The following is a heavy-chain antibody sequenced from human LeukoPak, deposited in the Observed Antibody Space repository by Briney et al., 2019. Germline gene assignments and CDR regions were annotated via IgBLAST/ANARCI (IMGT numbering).Heavy chain of an antibody. CDR2: ISSSGSTI. Sequence: GGSLRLSCAASGFTFSSYEMNWVRQAPGKGLEWVSYISSSGSTIYYAASVKGRFTISRDNAKNSLYLQMNSLRAEDTAVYYCVRDMSKAVTGTGAFDLWGQGTTVTVSS. D-gene: IGHD1-7*01. CDR3: VRDMSKAVTGTGAFDL. V-gene: IGHV3-48*03. CDR1: GFTFSSYE. J-gene: IGHJ3*01.